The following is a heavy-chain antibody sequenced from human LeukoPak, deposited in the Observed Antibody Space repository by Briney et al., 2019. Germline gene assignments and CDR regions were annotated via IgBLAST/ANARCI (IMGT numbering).Heavy chain of an antibody. CDR1: GYTLTELS. CDR2: FDPEDGET. CDR3: ATDPGGTFDY. D-gene: IGHD3-16*01. V-gene: IGHV1-24*01. J-gene: IGHJ4*02. Sequence: ASVKVSRKVSGYTLTELSMHWVRQAPGKELEWMGGFDPEDGETIYAQKFQGRVTMTEDTSTDTAYMELSSLRSEDTAVYYCATDPGGTFDYWGQGTLVTVSS.